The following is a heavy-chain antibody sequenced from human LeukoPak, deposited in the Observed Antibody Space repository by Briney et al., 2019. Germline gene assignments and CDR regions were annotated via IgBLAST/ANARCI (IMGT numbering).Heavy chain of an antibody. J-gene: IGHJ4*02. CDR3: LPSHSGSLSYFDY. D-gene: IGHD6-13*01. Sequence: GGSLRLSCAASGFTFSTYAMHWVRQAPGKGLEWVAVISYDGNYKYYADSVKGRFIISRDNSENTLYLQMNSLRVDDTAVYYCLPSHSGSLSYFDYWGQGTLVTVSS. CDR1: GFTFSTYA. V-gene: IGHV3-30-3*01. CDR2: ISYDGNYK.